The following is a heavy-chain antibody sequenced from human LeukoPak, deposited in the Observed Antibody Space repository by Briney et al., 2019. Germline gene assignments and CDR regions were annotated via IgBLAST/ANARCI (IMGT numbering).Heavy chain of an antibody. Sequence: EASVKVSCKLSGNTPTELSMHWVRQAPGKGLEGMGGFDPEDVEIIYAEKFQGRVTMTEDTSTDTAYMELSSLKSEDTAVYYCATFTIFGVITYAFDVWGQGTMVTVSS. D-gene: IGHD3-3*01. CDR3: ATFTIFGVITYAFDV. CDR1: GNTPTELS. CDR2: FDPEDVEI. V-gene: IGHV1-24*01. J-gene: IGHJ3*01.